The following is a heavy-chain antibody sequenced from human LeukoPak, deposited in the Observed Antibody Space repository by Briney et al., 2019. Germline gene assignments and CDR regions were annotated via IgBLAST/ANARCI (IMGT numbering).Heavy chain of an antibody. V-gene: IGHV1-2*02. Sequence: EASVKVSCKASGYTFTGYYMHWVRQAPGQGLEWMGWINPNSGGTNYAQKFQGRVTMTRDTSISTAYMELSRLRSDDTAVYYCARATVVTQKHDYWGQGTLVTVSS. D-gene: IGHD4-23*01. CDR2: INPNSGGT. CDR1: GYTFTGYY. J-gene: IGHJ4*02. CDR3: ARATVVTQKHDY.